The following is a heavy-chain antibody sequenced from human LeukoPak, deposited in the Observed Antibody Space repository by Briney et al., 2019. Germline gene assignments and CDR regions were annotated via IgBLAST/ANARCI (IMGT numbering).Heavy chain of an antibody. Sequence: SETLSLTCTVSGGSISSSSYYWGWIRQPPGKGLEWIGSIYYSGSTYYNPSFESRVAISVDTSKNQFSLKLSSVTAADTAVYYCASYTPYWDSNRFGYWGQGTLVTVSS. CDR1: GGSISSSSYY. J-gene: IGHJ4*02. CDR3: ASYTPYWDSNRFGY. V-gene: IGHV4-39*01. D-gene: IGHD4-11*01. CDR2: IYYSGST.